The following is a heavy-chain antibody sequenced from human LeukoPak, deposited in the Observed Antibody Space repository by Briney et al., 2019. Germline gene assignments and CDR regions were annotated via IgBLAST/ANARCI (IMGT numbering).Heavy chain of an antibody. CDR3: ARVLRRFGVIFDY. CDR1: GGSISSYY. D-gene: IGHD3-10*01. J-gene: IGHJ4*02. CDR2: IYYSGST. V-gene: IGHV4-59*01. Sequence: SETLSLTCTVSGGSISSYYWSWLRQPPGKGLEWIGYIYYSGSTNYNPSLKSRVTISVDTSKNQFSLKLSSVTAADTAVYYCARVLRRFGVIFDYWGQGTLVTVSS.